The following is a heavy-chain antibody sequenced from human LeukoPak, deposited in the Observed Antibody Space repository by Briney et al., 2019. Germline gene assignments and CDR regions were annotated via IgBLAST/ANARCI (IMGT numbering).Heavy chain of an antibody. CDR1: GFTVSSNY. Sequence: GGSLRLSCAASGFTVSSNYMSWVRQAPGKGLEWVSLITANGGSTYYADSVKGRFTISRDNSKNSLSLQMNSLRTEDTALYYCAKDIEAGTAGFSFDYWGQGTLVAVSS. V-gene: IGHV3-43*02. J-gene: IGHJ4*02. CDR3: AKDIEAGTAGFSFDY. D-gene: IGHD2-21*02. CDR2: ITANGGST.